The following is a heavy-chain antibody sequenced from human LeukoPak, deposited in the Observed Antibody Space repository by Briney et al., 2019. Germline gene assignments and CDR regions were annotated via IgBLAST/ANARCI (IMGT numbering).Heavy chain of an antibody. V-gene: IGHV1-2*02. CDR2: INPNSGGT. CDR3: ARDYGGNSGIDY. J-gene: IGHJ4*02. Sequence: ASVKVPCKASGYTFTGYYMHWVRQAPGRGLEWMGWINPNSGGTNYAQKFQGRVTMTRDTSISTAYMELSRLRSDDTAVYYCARDYGGNSGIDYWGQGTLVTVSS. CDR1: GYTFTGYY. D-gene: IGHD4-23*01.